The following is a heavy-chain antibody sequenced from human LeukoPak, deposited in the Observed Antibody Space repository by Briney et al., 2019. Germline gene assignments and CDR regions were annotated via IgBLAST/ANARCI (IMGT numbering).Heavy chain of an antibody. CDR2: ISYSGANS. V-gene: IGHV3-23*01. CDR3: ARDMQLST. J-gene: IGHJ3*01. D-gene: IGHD3-16*02. Sequence: TGRSLRLSCAASGFTFSGSAMSWVRQAPGEGLEWVSLISYSGANSYYTDSVRGRFTISRDNSKDTLFLQMNGLRAEDTAIYYCARDMQLSTWGLGTMVTVSS. CDR1: GFTFSGSA.